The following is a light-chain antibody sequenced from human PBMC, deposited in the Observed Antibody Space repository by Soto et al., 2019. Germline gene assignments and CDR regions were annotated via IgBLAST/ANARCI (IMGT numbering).Light chain of an antibody. J-gene: IGKJ1*01. CDR3: QQYHTDWT. CDR2: AAS. Sequence: DIQMTQSPSTLSASVGDTVTITCRASESIDNWLAWYQQKPGKAPKLLIFAASTLIRGVPSRFSGPGSGTEFTLTISSLQVDDYATFYCQQYHTDWTFGQGTKVEIK. V-gene: IGKV1-5*01. CDR1: ESIDNW.